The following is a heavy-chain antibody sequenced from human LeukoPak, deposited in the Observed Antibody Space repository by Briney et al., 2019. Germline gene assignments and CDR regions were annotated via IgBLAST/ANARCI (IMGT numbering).Heavy chain of an antibody. J-gene: IGHJ4*02. CDR3: ARTLLFGEDRDYFAS. CDR1: GFTFSSYW. D-gene: IGHD3-10*02. V-gene: IGHV3-7*01. CDR2: TKQDGSQK. Sequence: GGSLRLSCAASGFTFSSYWMTWVRQAPGKGLEWVANTKQDGSQKYYVDSVKGRFTISRDNAKNSLYLQMNSLRAEDTAVYYCARTLLFGEDRDYFASWGQGTLVTVSS.